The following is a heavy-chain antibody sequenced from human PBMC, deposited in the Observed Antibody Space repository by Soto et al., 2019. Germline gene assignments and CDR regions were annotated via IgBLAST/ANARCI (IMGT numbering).Heavy chain of an antibody. CDR3: ARCPDPDADYYYYYMDV. J-gene: IGHJ6*03. V-gene: IGHV3-11*01. Sequence: QVQLVESGGGLVKPGGSLRLSCAVSGLTFSDYYMSWIRQAPGKGLEWVSYISGVGSIIYYADSVKGRFTISRDNAKNALYLQMNSLRAEDTDVYSCARCPDPDADYYYYYMDVWGKGTTVTVSS. CDR1: GLTFSDYY. CDR2: ISGVGSII.